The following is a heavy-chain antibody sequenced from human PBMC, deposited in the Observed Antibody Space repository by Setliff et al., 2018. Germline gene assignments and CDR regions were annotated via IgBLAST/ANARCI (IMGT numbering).Heavy chain of an antibody. CDR1: GGSFSGYY. J-gene: IGHJ3*02. CDR2: INHSGST. Sequence: LSLTCAVYGGSFSGYYWSWIRQPPGKGLEWIGEINHSGSTNYNPSLKSRVTISVDTSKNQFSLKLSSVTAADTAVYYCARGPKSGSYNDAFDIWGQGTMVTVSS. D-gene: IGHD1-26*01. V-gene: IGHV4-34*01. CDR3: ARGPKSGSYNDAFDI.